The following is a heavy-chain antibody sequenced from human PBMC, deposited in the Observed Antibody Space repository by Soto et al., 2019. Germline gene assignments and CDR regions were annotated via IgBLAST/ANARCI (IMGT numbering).Heavy chain of an antibody. CDR2: INYSGSNI. Sequence: GGALILSSNTSVFNFSLSEMFWIRQAPGKGLEWVSKINYSGSNIYYSKSVKGRFTISRDNAKNSLYLQMNSLTDEDTAIYFCASEALCGADCYFFEYWGPGTLVTVSS. CDR3: ASEALCGADCYFFEY. J-gene: IGHJ4*02. V-gene: IGHV3-48*03. D-gene: IGHD2-21*02. CDR1: VFNFSLSE.